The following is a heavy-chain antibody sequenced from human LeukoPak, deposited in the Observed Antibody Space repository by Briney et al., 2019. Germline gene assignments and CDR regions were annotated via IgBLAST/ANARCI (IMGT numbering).Heavy chain of an antibody. CDR2: INSDGSST. J-gene: IGHJ6*02. V-gene: IGHV3-74*01. CDR3: ARAGTHDYGDPPSNFLGLDYYYGMDV. Sequence: GGSLRLSCAASGFTFSSYWMHWVRQAPGKGLVWVSRINSDGSSTSYADSVKGRFTTSRDNAKNTLYLQMNSLRAEDTAVYSCARAGTHDYGDPPSNFLGLDYYYGMDVWGQGTTVTVSS. CDR1: GFTFSSYW. D-gene: IGHD4-17*01.